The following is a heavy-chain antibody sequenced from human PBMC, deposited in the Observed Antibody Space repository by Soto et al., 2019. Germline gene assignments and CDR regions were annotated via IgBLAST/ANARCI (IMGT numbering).Heavy chain of an antibody. Sequence: QVQLVQSGAEVKKPGSSVKVSCKASGGTFSSYTISWVRQAPGQGLEWMGRIIPILGIANYAQKFQGRVTITADKSTSTADMELSSLRSEDTAVYYCARNEGRGDYYSGMDVWGQGTTVTVSS. CDR3: ARNEGRGDYYSGMDV. CDR1: GGTFSSYT. D-gene: IGHD3-10*01. V-gene: IGHV1-69*02. J-gene: IGHJ6*02. CDR2: IIPILGIA.